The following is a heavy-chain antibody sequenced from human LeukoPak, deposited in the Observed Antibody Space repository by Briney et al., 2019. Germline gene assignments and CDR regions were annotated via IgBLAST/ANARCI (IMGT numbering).Heavy chain of an antibody. Sequence: GGSLRLSCAASGFTFSSFGMNWVRQAPGRGLEWISYISTSSLNTIHYADSVKGRFTISRDNAKNSLFLQMNSLRAEDTAVYYCARSLSTDFDYWGQGILVTVSS. V-gene: IGHV3-48*04. CDR1: GFTFSSFG. J-gene: IGHJ4*02. D-gene: IGHD5/OR15-5a*01. CDR3: ARSLSTDFDY. CDR2: ISTSSLNTI.